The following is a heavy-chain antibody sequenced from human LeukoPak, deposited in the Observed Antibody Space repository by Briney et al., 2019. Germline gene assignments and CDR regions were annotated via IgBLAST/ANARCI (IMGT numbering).Heavy chain of an antibody. CDR3: ARDYGDYGPY. CDR1: GFPFSRYS. J-gene: IGHJ4*02. D-gene: IGHD4-17*01. V-gene: IGHV3-48*04. CDR2: ISSSGSTI. Sequence: GGTLRLSCAASGFPFSRYSMNWVRQAPGKGLEWVSYISSSGSTIYYADSVKGRFTISRDNAKNSLYLQMNSLRAEDTAVYYCARDYGDYGPYWGQGTLVTVSS.